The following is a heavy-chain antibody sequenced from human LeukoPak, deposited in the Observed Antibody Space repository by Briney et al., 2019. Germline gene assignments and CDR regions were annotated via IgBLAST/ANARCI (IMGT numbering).Heavy chain of an antibody. V-gene: IGHV4-34*01. CDR2: INHSGST. J-gene: IGHJ6*03. D-gene: IGHD3-3*01. CDR3: ARGHNFGYYDFWSAPYPAYYMDV. Sequence: SETLSLTCAVYGGSFSGYYWSWIRQPPGKGLEWIGEINHSGSTNYNPSLKSRVTISVDTSKNQFSLKLSSVTAADTAVYYCARGHNFGYYDFWSAPYPAYYMDVWGKGTTVTVSS. CDR1: GGSFSGYY.